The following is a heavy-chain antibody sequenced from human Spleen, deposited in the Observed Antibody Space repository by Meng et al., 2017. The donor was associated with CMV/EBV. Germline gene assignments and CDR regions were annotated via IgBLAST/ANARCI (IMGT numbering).Heavy chain of an antibody. Sequence: GGSLRLSCAASGFTFSSYAMSWVRQAPGKELEWVLGISGSGGSTYYADSVKGRFTISRDNSKNTLYLQMNSLRAEDTAVYYCAKIKYYYDSSGFEAWGQGTMVTVSS. V-gene: IGHV3-23*01. J-gene: IGHJ3*01. CDR3: AKIKYYYDSSGFEA. CDR1: GFTFSSYA. D-gene: IGHD3-22*01. CDR2: ISGSGGST.